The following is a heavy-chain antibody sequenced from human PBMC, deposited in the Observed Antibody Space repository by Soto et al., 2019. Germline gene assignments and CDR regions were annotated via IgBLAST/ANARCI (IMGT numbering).Heavy chain of an antibody. CDR3: ARASVDYVWGSYRVGSFQH. Sequence: PSETLSLTCTVSGGSISSGGYYWSWIRQHPGKGLEWIGYIYYSGSTYYNPSLKSRVTISVDTSKNQFSLKLSSVTAADTAVYYCARASVDYVWGSYRVGSFQHWGQGTLVTVSS. CDR1: GGSISSGGYY. D-gene: IGHD3-16*02. V-gene: IGHV4-31*03. J-gene: IGHJ1*01. CDR2: IYYSGST.